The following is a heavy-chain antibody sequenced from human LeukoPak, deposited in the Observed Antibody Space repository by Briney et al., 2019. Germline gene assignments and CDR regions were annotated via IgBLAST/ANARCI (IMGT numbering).Heavy chain of an antibody. CDR1: GFTLNTYA. J-gene: IGHJ4*02. D-gene: IGHD3-22*01. CDR2: ISRDGTRT. Sequence: PGGSLRLSCAVSGFTLNTYAMNWVRQAPGERLEWVSLISRDGTRTHYADSVQGRFTISRDDSKNTMYLQTNSLRAEDTAVYHCAQDLDSSVYYSCEVDWGQGTLVTVSS. V-gene: IGHV3-23*01. CDR3: AQDLDSSVYYSCEVD.